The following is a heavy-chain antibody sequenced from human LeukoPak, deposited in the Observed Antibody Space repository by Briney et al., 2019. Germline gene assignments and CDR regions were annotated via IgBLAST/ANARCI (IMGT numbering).Heavy chain of an antibody. CDR1: GFTFSSYW. CDR2: INSDGSST. J-gene: IGHJ4*02. V-gene: IGHV3-74*01. Sequence: GGSLRLSCAASGFTFSSYWMHWVRQAPGKGLVWVLRINSDGSSTSYADSVKGRFTISRDNAKNTLYLQMNSLRAEDTAVYYCARDDGYNYPDYWGQGTLVTVSS. CDR3: ARDDGYNYPDY. D-gene: IGHD5-24*01.